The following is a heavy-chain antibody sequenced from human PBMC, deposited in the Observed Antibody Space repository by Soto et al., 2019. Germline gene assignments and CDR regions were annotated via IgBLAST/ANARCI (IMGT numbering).Heavy chain of an antibody. CDR3: ARVQRFPYRLIDY. D-gene: IGHD6-25*01. V-gene: IGHV4-30-2*01. CDR1: GGSISSGGYS. J-gene: IGHJ4*02. Sequence: NPSETLSLTCAVSGGSISSGGYSWSWIRQPPGKGLEWIGYIYHSGSTYYNPSLKSRVTISVDRSKNQFSLKLSSVTAADTAVYYCARVQRFPYRLIDYWGQGTLVTVSS. CDR2: IYHSGST.